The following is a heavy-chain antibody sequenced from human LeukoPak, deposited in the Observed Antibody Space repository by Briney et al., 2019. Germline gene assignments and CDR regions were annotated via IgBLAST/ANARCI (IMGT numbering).Heavy chain of an antibody. CDR1: GGSFSGYY. CDR2: INHSGST. V-gene: IGHV4-34*01. J-gene: IGHJ4*02. CDR3: ARVEPDTFYNWNYGANFDY. D-gene: IGHD1-7*01. Sequence: PSETLSLTCAVYGGSFSGYYWSWIRQPPGKGLEWIGEINHSGSTNYNPSLKSRVTISVDTSKNQFSLKLSSVTAADTAVYYCARVEPDTFYNWNYGANFDYWGQGTLVTVSS.